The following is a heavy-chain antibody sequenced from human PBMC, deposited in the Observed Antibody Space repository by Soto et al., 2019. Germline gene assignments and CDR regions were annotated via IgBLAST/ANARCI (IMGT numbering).Heavy chain of an antibody. Sequence: GGSLRLSCVASGFTFSIYSMVWVRQAPGKGLEWVSYIFATGTTIYYADSVKGRFTVSRDSAQNSLFLLMNSLRAEDTAVYYCARDKDWAFDYWRQGTLVTVSS. CDR1: GFTFSIYS. CDR3: ARDKDWAFDY. CDR2: IFATGTTI. J-gene: IGHJ4*02. D-gene: IGHD3-9*01. V-gene: IGHV3-48*03.